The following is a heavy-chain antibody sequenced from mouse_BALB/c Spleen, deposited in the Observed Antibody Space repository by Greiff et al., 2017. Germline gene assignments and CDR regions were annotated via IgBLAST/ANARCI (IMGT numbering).Heavy chain of an antibody. J-gene: IGHJ3*01. CDR2: ISSGSSTI. CDR3: ARRGSSGYGFAY. Sequence: EVQGVESGGGLVQPGGSRKLSCAASGFTFSSFGMHWVRQAPEKGLEWVAYISSGSSTIYSADTVKGRFTISRDNPKNTLFLQMTSLRSEDTAMYYCARRGSSGYGFAYWGQGTLVTVSA. V-gene: IGHV5-17*02. D-gene: IGHD3-1*01. CDR1: GFTFSSFG.